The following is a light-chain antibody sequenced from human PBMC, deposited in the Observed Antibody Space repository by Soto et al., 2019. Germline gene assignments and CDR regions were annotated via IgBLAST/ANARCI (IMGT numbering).Light chain of an antibody. Sequence: DIQMSQSPSSLSASVGDRVTITCRAAESISRHLNWYQQKPGRAPDLLIYAASTLQNGVPSRFTGSGSGTEFTLTITGLQLEDFVTYYCQQDYSTLATFGQGTRLEMK. CDR2: AAS. J-gene: IGKJ5*01. CDR1: ESISRH. V-gene: IGKV1-39*01. CDR3: QQDYSTLAT.